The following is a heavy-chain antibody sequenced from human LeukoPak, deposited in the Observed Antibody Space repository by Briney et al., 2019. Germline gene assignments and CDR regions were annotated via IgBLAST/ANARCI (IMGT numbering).Heavy chain of an antibody. CDR2: INPNSGGT. J-gene: IGHJ6*03. V-gene: IGHV1-2*02. CDR1: GYTFTGYY. Sequence: ASVKVSCKASGYTFTGYYMHWVRQAPGQGLEWMGWINPNSGGTNYAQKFQGRVTMTRDTSISTAYMELSRLRSDGTAVYYCARRRSMYYYYMDVWGKGTTVTISS. CDR3: ARRRSMYYYYMDV. D-gene: IGHD1-26*01.